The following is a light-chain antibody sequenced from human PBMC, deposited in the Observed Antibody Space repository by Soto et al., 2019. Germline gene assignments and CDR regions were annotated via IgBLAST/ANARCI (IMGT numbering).Light chain of an antibody. CDR1: SSDVGGYDY. CDR3: SSHTSGSTRV. Sequence: QSSLTQPSSVSGSPGQSIALSCPGTSSDVGGYDYVSWYQQQPDKAPKLMIYEVTKRPSGVSNRFSGSKSGNTASLTISGLQAEDEADYYCSSHTSGSTRVFGTGTKVTVL. V-gene: IGLV2-14*01. J-gene: IGLJ1*01. CDR2: EVT.